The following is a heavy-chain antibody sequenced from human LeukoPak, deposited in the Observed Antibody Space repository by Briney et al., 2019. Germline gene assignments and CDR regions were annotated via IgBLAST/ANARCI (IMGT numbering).Heavy chain of an antibody. J-gene: IGHJ4*02. D-gene: IGHD1-26*01. Sequence: GGSLRLSCVASGFTFGAHFMHWVRQAPGKGLEWVSSISSSSSYIYYTDSVKGRFTISRDNAKNSLYLQMNSLRAEDTAMYYCARDAGAGWELLGRNDYWGQGTLIIVSS. CDR3: ARDAGAGWELLGRNDY. CDR1: GFTFGAHF. V-gene: IGHV3-21*01. CDR2: ISSSSSYI.